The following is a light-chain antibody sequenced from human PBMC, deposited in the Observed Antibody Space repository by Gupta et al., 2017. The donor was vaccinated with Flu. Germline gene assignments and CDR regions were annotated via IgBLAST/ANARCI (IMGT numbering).Light chain of an antibody. CDR2: DTA. J-gene: IGKJ4*01. CDR3: QQRCNRPPFT. Sequence: VVLTHSPPPLSLCPGDRDTLSFRATQSVTSHLAWYQQKPGLAPRLLIYDTANKATDIPPRFSGSGSGTDFTITISSLQPEDFAAYYCQQRCNRPPFTFGGGTKVEIK. V-gene: IGKV3-11*01. CDR1: QSVTSH.